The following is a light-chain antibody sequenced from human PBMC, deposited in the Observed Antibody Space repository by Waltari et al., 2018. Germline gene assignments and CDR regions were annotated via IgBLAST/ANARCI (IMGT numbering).Light chain of an antibody. CDR2: DVT. J-gene: IGLJ2*01. V-gene: IGLV2-11*01. CDR1: SSDVGGYNY. Sequence: QSALTQPRSVSGSPGQSVTISCTGTSSDVGGYNYVSWYQQNPGKAPKLIIYDVTKRPSGVPDRFSGSKSGNTASLTISWLQAEDEADYYCCSYGGSYSFVVFGGGTKLTVL. CDR3: CSYGGSYSFVV.